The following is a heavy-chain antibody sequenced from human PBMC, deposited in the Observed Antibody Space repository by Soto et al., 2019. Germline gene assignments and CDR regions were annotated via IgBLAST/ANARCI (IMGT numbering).Heavy chain of an antibody. Sequence: GGSVRLSCAASGFTFGSYWMSWFRQVPGKGLEWLGTIARDSTEKKYVASAKGRFTMSRDYAQNSRYPQLGSLRTENAAASYFSRGSGYGSGGSVNHNLDYWGHGTLVTVSS. CDR3: SRGSGYGSGGSVNHNLDY. D-gene: IGHD3-10*01. CDR2: IARDSTEK. V-gene: IGHV3-7*01. J-gene: IGHJ4*01. CDR1: GFTFGSYW.